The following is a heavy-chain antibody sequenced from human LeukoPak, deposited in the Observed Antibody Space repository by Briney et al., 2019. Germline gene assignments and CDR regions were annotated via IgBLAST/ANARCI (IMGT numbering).Heavy chain of an antibody. Sequence: GGSLRLSCAASGFTFSSYSMNWVRQAPGKGLEWVSSISSSSSYIYYADSVKGRFTISRDNAKNSLYLQMNSLRAEDTAVYYCARGHMILYGSGSSDYWGQGTLVTVSS. D-gene: IGHD3-10*01. CDR3: ARGHMILYGSGSSDY. CDR2: ISSSSSYI. V-gene: IGHV3-21*01. J-gene: IGHJ4*02. CDR1: GFTFSSYS.